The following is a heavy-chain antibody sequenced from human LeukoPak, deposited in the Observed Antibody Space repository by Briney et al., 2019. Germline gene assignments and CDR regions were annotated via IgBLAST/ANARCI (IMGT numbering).Heavy chain of an antibody. CDR2: INSDGSST. J-gene: IGHJ4*02. D-gene: IGHD3-16*02. CDR1: GFTFSSYW. V-gene: IGHV3-74*01. Sequence: GGSLRLSCAASGFTFSSYWMHWVRQAPGKGLVWVSRINSDGSSTSYADSVKGRFTISRDNSKNTLYLQMNSLRAEDTAVYYCATVPHYDYVWGSDQQFDYWGQGTLVTVSS. CDR3: ATVPHYDYVWGSDQQFDY.